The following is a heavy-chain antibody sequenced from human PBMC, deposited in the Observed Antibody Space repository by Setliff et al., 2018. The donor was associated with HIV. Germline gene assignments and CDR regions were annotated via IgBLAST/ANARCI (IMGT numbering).Heavy chain of an antibody. CDR1: GYTLRRHG. D-gene: IGHD2-8*01. V-gene: IGHV1-18*01. CDR3: ARVNDILLGYWVGYFDY. J-gene: IGHJ4*02. Sequence: ASVKVSCKASGYTLRRHGISWVRQAPGQGLEWMGWISAYNGNTNYAQKFQGRVTLTTDTSTSTAYMELKSLRSDDTAVYYCARVNDILLGYWVGYFDYWGQGTLVTVSS. CDR2: ISAYNGNT.